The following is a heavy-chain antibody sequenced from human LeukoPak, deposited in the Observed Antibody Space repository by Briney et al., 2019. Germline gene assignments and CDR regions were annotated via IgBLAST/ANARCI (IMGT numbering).Heavy chain of an antibody. J-gene: IGHJ3*02. V-gene: IGHV1-18*01. D-gene: IGHD2-21*02. CDR3: ARVQIVVVTGSYYPDAFDI. Sequence: ASVKVSCKASGYTFTNYGITWVRQAPGQGLECMGWISAYNGNTKYAQNLQGRVTMTTDTSTSTAYMELRSLRSDDTAVYYCARVQIVVVTGSYYPDAFDIWGQGTMVTVSS. CDR2: ISAYNGNT. CDR1: GYTFTNYG.